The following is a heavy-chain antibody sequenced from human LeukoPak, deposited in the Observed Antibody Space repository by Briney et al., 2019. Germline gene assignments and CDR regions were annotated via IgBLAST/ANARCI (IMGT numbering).Heavy chain of an antibody. CDR2: ISWNSGSI. J-gene: IGHJ4*02. Sequence: GGSLRLSCAASGFTFDDYAMHWVRQAPGKGLEWVSGISWNSGSIGYADSVKGRFTISRDNAKNSLYLQMNSLRAEDTAVYYCARSRGYSSGWYFDYWGQGTLVTVSS. CDR1: GFTFDDYA. D-gene: IGHD6-19*01. V-gene: IGHV3-9*01. CDR3: ARSRGYSSGWYFDY.